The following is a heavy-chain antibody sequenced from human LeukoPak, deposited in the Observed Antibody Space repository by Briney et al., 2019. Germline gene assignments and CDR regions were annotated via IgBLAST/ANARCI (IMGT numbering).Heavy chain of an antibody. Sequence: ASVKVSCKASAYTFTGYYMHWVRQAPGQGLEWMGWIYPNSGGTNYAQKFQGRVTMTRDTSISTAYMELSRLRSDDTAVYYCARVIAARGSYYFDYWGQGTLVTVSS. V-gene: IGHV1-2*02. J-gene: IGHJ4*02. CDR1: AYTFTGYY. CDR2: IYPNSGGT. D-gene: IGHD6-6*01. CDR3: ARVIAARGSYYFDY.